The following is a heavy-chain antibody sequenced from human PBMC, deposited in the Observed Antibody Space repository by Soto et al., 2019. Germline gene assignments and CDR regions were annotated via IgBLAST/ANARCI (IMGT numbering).Heavy chain of an antibody. V-gene: IGHV3-30-3*01. J-gene: IGHJ4*02. CDR3: AGGGSGRFDY. CDR1: GFTFSSYA. CDR2: ISYDGSNK. D-gene: IGHD3-10*01. Sequence: QVQLVESGGGVVQPGRSLRLSCAASGFTFSSYAMHWVRQAPGKGLEWVAVISYDGSNKYYADSVKGRFTISRDNSKNTLYLQMNSLRAEVTAVSYCAGGGSGRFDYWGQGTLVTVSS.